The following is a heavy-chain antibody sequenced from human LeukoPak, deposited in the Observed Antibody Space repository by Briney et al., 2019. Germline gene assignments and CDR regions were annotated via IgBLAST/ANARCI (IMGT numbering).Heavy chain of an antibody. CDR1: GFTFSSYW. D-gene: IGHD1-1*01. V-gene: IGHV3-7*01. CDR2: IKQDESEK. Sequence: GGSLRLSCADSGFTFSSYWMSWGRQAPGKGLEWVANIKQDESEKYYVDSVKGRFTTSRDNAKNSLYLQMNSLRAADTAVYYCARDKVEGPTKLDYWGQGILVTVSS. CDR3: ARDKVEGPTKLDY. J-gene: IGHJ4*02.